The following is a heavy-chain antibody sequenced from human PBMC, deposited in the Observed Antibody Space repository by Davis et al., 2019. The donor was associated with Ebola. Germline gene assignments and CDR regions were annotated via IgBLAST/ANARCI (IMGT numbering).Heavy chain of an antibody. J-gene: IGHJ4*02. CDR1: GFTFDDYA. V-gene: IGHV3-9*01. CDR3: ARGGLSVTTRFDY. Sequence: GESLKISCAASGFTFDDYAMHWVRQAPGKGLEWVSGISWNSGSIGYADSVKGRFTISRDNAKNSLYLQMNSLRAEDTAVYYCARGGLSVTTRFDYWGQGTLVTVSS. CDR2: ISWNSGSI. D-gene: IGHD4-17*01.